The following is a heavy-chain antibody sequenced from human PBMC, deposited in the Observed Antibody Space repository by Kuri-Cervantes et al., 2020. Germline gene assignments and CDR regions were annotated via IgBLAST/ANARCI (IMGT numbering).Heavy chain of an antibody. CDR2: IYYSGST. J-gene: IGHJ3*02. D-gene: IGHD1-26*01. V-gene: IGHV4-59*01. Sequence: SELLTLPCTVPGGSISSYYWSWIRQPPGKGLKWIGYIYYSGSTNYHPSLKRRVTISVDTCKNQFSLKLSSVTAADTAVYYCVRGLYSESYSVAFDIWGQGTMVTVSS. CDR3: VRGLYSESYSVAFDI. CDR1: GGSISSYY.